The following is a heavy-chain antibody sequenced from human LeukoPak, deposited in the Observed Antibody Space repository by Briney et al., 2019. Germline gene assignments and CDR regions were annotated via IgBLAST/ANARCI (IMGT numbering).Heavy chain of an antibody. Sequence: GGSLRLSCAASGFTFSSYSMNWVRQAPGKGLEWVSSISSSSSYTYYADSVKGRFTISRDNAKNSLYLQMNSLRAEDTAVYYCARDSGYSGYGFDYWGQGTLVTVSS. V-gene: IGHV3-21*01. CDR2: ISSSSSYT. J-gene: IGHJ4*02. CDR3: ARDSGYSGYGFDY. D-gene: IGHD5-12*01. CDR1: GFTFSSYS.